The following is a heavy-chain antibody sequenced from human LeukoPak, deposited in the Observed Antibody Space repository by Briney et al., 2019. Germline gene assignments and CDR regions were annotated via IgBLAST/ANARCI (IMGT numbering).Heavy chain of an antibody. J-gene: IGHJ4*02. Sequence: GGSLRLSCATSGFTFSDSAIHWVRQASGKGLEWVGRIRNKASNYATAYAASVKGRVTISRDDLEKTAFLQMNNLKIEDTAVYYCIRYYYDTSGYSVDYWGQGTLVTVSS. CDR1: GFTFSDSA. CDR2: IRNKASNYAT. D-gene: IGHD3-22*01. V-gene: IGHV3-73*01. CDR3: IRYYYDTSGYSVDY.